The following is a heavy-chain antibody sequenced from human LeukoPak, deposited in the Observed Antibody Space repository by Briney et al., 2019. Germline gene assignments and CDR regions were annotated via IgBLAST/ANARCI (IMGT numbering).Heavy chain of an antibody. CDR2: INHSGST. CDR3: ARGSYDYGSGSYYWFDP. CDR1: GGSFSVYY. Sequence: SETLSLTCAVYGGSFSVYYWNWIRQPPGKGLEWIGEINHSGSTNYNPSLKSRVTISVDTSKNQFSLKLSSVTAADTAVYYCARGSYDYGSGSYYWFDPWGQGTLVTVSS. J-gene: IGHJ5*02. D-gene: IGHD3-10*01. V-gene: IGHV4-34*01.